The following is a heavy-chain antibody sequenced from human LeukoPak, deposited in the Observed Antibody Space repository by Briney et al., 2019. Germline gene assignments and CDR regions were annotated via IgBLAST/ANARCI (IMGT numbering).Heavy chain of an antibody. J-gene: IGHJ4*02. CDR1: GFTSSSYG. CDR2: ISYDGSNK. D-gene: IGHD4-11*01. CDR3: AKGGSSYSEMDY. V-gene: IGHV3-30*18. Sequence: GRSLRLSCAASGFTSSSYGMHWVRQAPGKGLEWVAVISYDGSNKYYADSVKGRFTISRDNSKNTLYLQMNSLRAEDTAVYYCAKGGSSYSEMDYWGQGTLVTVSS.